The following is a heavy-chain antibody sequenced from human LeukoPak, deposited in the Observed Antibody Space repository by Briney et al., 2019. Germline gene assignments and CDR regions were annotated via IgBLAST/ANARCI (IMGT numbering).Heavy chain of an antibody. CDR3: ARGSPGGSYRALHLYYMDV. J-gene: IGHJ6*03. CDR2: INHSGST. Sequence: SETLSLTCAVYGGSFSGYYWSWIRQPPGKGLEWIGEINHSGSTNYNPSLKSRVTISVDTSKNQFSLKLSSVTAADTAVYYCARGSPGGSYRALHLYYMDVWGKGTTVTISS. D-gene: IGHD3-16*02. CDR1: GGSFSGYY. V-gene: IGHV4-34*01.